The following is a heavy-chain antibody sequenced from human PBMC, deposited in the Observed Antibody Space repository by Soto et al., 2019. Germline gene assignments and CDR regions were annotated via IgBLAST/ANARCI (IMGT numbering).Heavy chain of an antibody. CDR2: ISGSGGST. V-gene: IGHV3-23*01. CDR3: AKGDYDFWSGYYPDIDF. D-gene: IGHD3-3*01. CDR1: GFTFSRYA. Sequence: GGSLRLSCAASGFTFSRYAMSWVRQAPGKGLEWVSAISGSGGSTYYADSVKGRFTISRDNSKNTLYLQMNSLRAEDTAVYYCAKGDYDFWSGYYPDIDFWGQGTLVTVSS. J-gene: IGHJ4*02.